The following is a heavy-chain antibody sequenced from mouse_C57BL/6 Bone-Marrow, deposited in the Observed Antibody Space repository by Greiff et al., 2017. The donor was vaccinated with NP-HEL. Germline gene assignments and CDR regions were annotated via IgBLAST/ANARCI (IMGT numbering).Heavy chain of an antibody. D-gene: IGHD2-4*01. V-gene: IGHV5-4*01. CDR3: ARDDYDVRAMDY. J-gene: IGHJ4*01. CDR2: ISDGGSYT. Sequence: EVQLVESGGGLVKPGGSLKLSCAASGFTFSSYAMSWVRQTPEKRLEWVATISDGGSYTYYPDNVKGRFTISRDNAKNNLYLQMSHLKSEDTAMYYCARDDYDVRAMDYWGQGTSVTVSS. CDR1: GFTFSSYA.